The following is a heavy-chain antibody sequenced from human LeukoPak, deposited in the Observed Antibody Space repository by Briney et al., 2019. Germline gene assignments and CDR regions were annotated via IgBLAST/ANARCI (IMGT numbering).Heavy chain of an antibody. CDR3: ASGYCSGGSCYERYFDY. J-gene: IGHJ4*02. V-gene: IGHV4-31*03. CDR1: GGSISSGGYY. CDR2: IYYSGST. D-gene: IGHD2-15*01. Sequence: SETLSLTCTVSGGSISSGGYYWSWIRQHPGKGLEWIGYIYYSGSTYYNPSLKSRVTISVDTSKNQFSLKLSSVTAADTAVYYCASGYCSGGSCYERYFDYWGQGTLVTVSS.